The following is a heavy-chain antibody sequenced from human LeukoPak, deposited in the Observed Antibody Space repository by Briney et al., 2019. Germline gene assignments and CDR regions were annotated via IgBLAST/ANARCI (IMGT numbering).Heavy chain of an antibody. CDR3: AKGSIAVAFYYYGMDV. J-gene: IGHJ6*02. CDR1: GFTFDDYA. D-gene: IGHD6-19*01. V-gene: IGHV3-9*01. CDR2: ISWNSGSI. Sequence: GRSLRLSCAASGFTFDDYAMHWVRQAPGKGLEWVSSISWNSGSIGYADSVKGRFTISRDNAKNSLYLQMNSLRAEDTALYYCAKGSIAVAFYYYGMDVWGQGTTVTVSS.